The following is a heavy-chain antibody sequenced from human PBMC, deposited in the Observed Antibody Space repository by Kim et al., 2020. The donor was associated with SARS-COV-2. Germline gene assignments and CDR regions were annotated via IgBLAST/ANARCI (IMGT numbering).Heavy chain of an antibody. CDR3: ARAPSGEEAIDY. CDR1: GGSISSGGYY. J-gene: IGHJ4*02. D-gene: IGHD1-1*01. CDR2: IYYSGST. Sequence: SETLSLTCTVSGGSISSGGYYWSWIRQHPGKGLEWIGYIYYSGSTYYNPSLKSRVTISVDTSKNQFSLKLSSVTAADTAVYYCARAPSGEEAIDYWGQGTLVTVSS. V-gene: IGHV4-31*03.